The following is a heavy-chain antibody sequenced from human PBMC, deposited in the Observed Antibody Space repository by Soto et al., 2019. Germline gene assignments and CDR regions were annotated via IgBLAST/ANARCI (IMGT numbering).Heavy chain of an antibody. CDR2: ISGSGGST. J-gene: IGHJ4*02. CDR1: GFTFSSYA. Sequence: GGPLRLSCAASGFTFSSYAMSWVRQAPGKGLEWVSAISGSGGSTYYADSVKGRFTISRDNSKNTLYLQMNSLRAEDTAVYYCAKTRSGWQTFDYWGQGTLVTVSS. CDR3: AKTRSGWQTFDY. V-gene: IGHV3-23*01. D-gene: IGHD6-19*01.